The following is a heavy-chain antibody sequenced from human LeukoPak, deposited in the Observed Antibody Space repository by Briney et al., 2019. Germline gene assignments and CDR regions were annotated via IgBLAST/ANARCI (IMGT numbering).Heavy chain of an antibody. CDR3: ARGIGTSYDSSRDAFDI. V-gene: IGHV4-61*02. J-gene: IGHJ3*02. Sequence: SQTLSLTCTVSAGSINSGDYYWSWIRQPAGKGLEWIGRIYSPGTNYNYNPSLKSRVTISIGTSKNQFSLTLTSVTAADTAVYYCARGIGTSYDSSRDAFDIWGQGTMATVSS. CDR1: AGSINSGDYY. D-gene: IGHD3-22*01. CDR2: IYSPGT.